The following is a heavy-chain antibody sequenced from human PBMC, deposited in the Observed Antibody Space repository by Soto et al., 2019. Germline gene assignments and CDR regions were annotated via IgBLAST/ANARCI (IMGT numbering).Heavy chain of an antibody. CDR2: IKSNADGGAT. Sequence: PGGSLRLSCAASGFTLTKASMSWVRQAPGKGLEWVGHIKSNADGGATDYAAPVKGRFTVSRDDSRNTLYLQLNSLKTEDTAVYYCTTAPFSFITLPGTSFLIGMDVWGQGTPATVSS. J-gene: IGHJ6*02. D-gene: IGHD3-10*01. V-gene: IGHV3-15*01. CDR1: GFTLTKAS. CDR3: TTAPFSFITLPGTSFLIGMDV.